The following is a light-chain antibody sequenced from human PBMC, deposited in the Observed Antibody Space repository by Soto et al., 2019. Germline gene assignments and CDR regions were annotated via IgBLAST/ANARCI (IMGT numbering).Light chain of an antibody. CDR3: QQCHSTPWT. J-gene: IGKJ1*01. V-gene: IGKV4-1*01. CDR2: WAS. Sequence: DIVMTQSPDSLAVSLGERATINCKSSQSVLYSSNNNNYLAWYQQKPGQPPKLLIYWASTRESGVPDRFSGSGSGTDFTLTISSLQAEDVAVYYCQQCHSTPWTFGQGTKVEIK. CDR1: QSVLYSSNNNNY.